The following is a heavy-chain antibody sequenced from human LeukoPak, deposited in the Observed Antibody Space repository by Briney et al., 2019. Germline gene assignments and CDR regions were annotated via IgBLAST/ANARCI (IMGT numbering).Heavy chain of an antibody. J-gene: IGHJ4*02. Sequence: PERFLRLSCAASGFTFSSYEMNWLRQAPGKVLERVSYISSSGSTIYYADSVKGRFTISRDNAKNSLYLQVNSLRAEDTAVYYCARAVSEWEPYYDYWGQGTLVTVSS. CDR2: ISSSGSTI. CDR3: ARAVSEWEPYYDY. CDR1: GFTFSSYE. V-gene: IGHV3-48*03. D-gene: IGHD1-26*01.